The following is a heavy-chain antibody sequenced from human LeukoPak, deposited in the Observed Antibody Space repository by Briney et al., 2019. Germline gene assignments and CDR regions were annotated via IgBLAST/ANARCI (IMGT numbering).Heavy chain of an antibody. D-gene: IGHD6-6*01. CDR1: GFTFSSYA. V-gene: IGHV3-30-3*01. CDR3: ARVHFSSSPYFDY. J-gene: IGHJ4*02. Sequence: GGSLRLSCAASGFTFSSYAMHWVRQAPGKGLEWVAVISYDGSNKYHADSVKGRFTISRDNSKNTLYLQMNSLRAEDTAVYYCARVHFSSSPYFDYWGQGTLVTVSS. CDR2: ISYDGSNK.